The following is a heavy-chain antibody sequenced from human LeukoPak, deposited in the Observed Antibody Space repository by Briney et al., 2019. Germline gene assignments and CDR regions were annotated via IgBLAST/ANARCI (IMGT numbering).Heavy chain of an antibody. J-gene: IGHJ4*02. CDR2: IKSKTDGGTA. D-gene: IGHD3-9*01. V-gene: IGHV3-15*01. Sequence: GGSLRLSCAASGFTFSNAWMSWVRQAPGKGLEWVGRIKSKTDGGTADYAAPVKGRFTISRDDSKNTLYLQMNSLKTEDTAVYYCTTSRYDILTGYYDDYWGQGTLVTVSS. CDR3: TTSRYDILTGYYDDY. CDR1: GFTFSNAW.